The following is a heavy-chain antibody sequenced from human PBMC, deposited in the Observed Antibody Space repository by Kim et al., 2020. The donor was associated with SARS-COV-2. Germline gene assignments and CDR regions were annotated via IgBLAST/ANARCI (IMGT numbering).Heavy chain of an antibody. V-gene: IGHV3-30-3*01. CDR2: ISYDGSNK. CDR3: ARGPWSRLRGLPYSYF. Sequence: GGSLRLSCAASGFTFSSYAIHWVRQAPGKGLEWVAVISYDGSNKNYADSVRGRFTISRDNSKNTLYLQMNSLRAEDTALYYCARGPWSRLRGLPYSYF. D-gene: IGHD3-10*01. CDR1: GFTFSSYA. J-gene: IGHJ4*01.